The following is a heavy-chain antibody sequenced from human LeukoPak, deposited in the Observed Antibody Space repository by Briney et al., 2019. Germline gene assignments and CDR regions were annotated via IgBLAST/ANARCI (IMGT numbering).Heavy chain of an antibody. CDR2: ISAYNGNT. J-gene: IGHJ3*02. D-gene: IGHD6-19*01. CDR3: ARGGIAVAEGDAFDI. V-gene: IGHV1-18*01. Sequence: GASVKVSCKASGYTFTSYGISWVRPAPGQELEWMGWISAYNGNTNYAQKLQGRVTMTTDTSTSTAYMELRSLRSDDTAVYYCARGGIAVAEGDAFDIWGQGTMATVSS. CDR1: GYTFTSYG.